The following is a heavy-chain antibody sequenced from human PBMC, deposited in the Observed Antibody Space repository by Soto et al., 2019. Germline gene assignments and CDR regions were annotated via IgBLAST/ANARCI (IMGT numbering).Heavy chain of an antibody. CDR1: GFTFSNYA. V-gene: IGHV3-30*04. J-gene: IGHJ4*02. CDR3: ARGPIGDAAMVTNYFDY. D-gene: IGHD5-18*01. Sequence: GGSLRLSCAASGFTFSNYAIHWVRQAPGKGLEWVAVLSFDGNNIHYADSVKGRFTVSRDNSKNTLFLQMNSLRPEDTALYYCARGPIGDAAMVTNYFDYWGQGTLVTVSS. CDR2: LSFDGNNI.